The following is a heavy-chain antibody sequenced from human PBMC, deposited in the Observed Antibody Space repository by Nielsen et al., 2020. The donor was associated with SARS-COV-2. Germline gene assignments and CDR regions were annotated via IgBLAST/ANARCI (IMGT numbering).Heavy chain of an antibody. Sequence: GESLKISCAASGFTFSSYAMSWVRQAPGKGLEWVSAISGSGGSTYYADSVKGRFTISRDNSKNTLYLQMNSLRAEDTAVYYCANQYYYGSGSYYSYFDYWGQGTLVTVSS. J-gene: IGHJ4*02. CDR2: ISGSGGST. CDR3: ANQYYYGSGSYYSYFDY. CDR1: GFTFSSYA. V-gene: IGHV3-23*01. D-gene: IGHD3-10*01.